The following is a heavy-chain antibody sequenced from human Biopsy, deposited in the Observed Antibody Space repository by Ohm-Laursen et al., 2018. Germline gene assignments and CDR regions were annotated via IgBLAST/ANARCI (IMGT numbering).Heavy chain of an antibody. J-gene: IGHJ2*01. V-gene: IGHV4-59*08. Sequence: SETLSLTCTVSGGSISSYYWSWIRQPPGKGLEWIGYIYYTGSTNYNPSLKSRVTISVDTSMNPLSLRLTSVTAADTAVYYCARHAPSYSGSYWRYFDLWGRGTLATVSS. D-gene: IGHD1-26*01. CDR3: ARHAPSYSGSYWRYFDL. CDR2: IYYTGST. CDR1: GGSISSYY.